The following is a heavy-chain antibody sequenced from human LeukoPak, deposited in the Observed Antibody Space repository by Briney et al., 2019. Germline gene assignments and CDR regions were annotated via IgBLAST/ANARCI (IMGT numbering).Heavy chain of an antibody. J-gene: IGHJ4*02. Sequence: GGSLRLSCAASGFTFNNYAMTWVRQGPGKGLEWVSAISGSGSSTYYADSVKGRFTISRDNSRNPLYLQMNSLSAEDSARYYCAKDARGGYCSTTSCSSGNWGQGTLVTVSS. D-gene: IGHD2-2*01. V-gene: IGHV3-23*01. CDR2: ISGSGSST. CDR1: GFTFNNYA. CDR3: AKDARGGYCSTTSCSSGN.